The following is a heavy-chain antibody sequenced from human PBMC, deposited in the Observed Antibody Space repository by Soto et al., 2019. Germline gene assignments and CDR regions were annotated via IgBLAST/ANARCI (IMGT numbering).Heavy chain of an antibody. J-gene: IGHJ5*02. Sequence: PGGSLRLSCAASGFTFSSYGMHWVRQAPGKGLEWVAVISYDGSNKYYADSVKGRFTISRDNSKNTLYLQMNSLRAEDTAVYYCARVTVVVVPAAIGPEFDPWGQGTLVTVSS. V-gene: IGHV3-30*03. CDR2: ISYDGSNK. CDR3: ARVTVVVVPAAIGPEFDP. D-gene: IGHD2-2*01. CDR1: GFTFSSYG.